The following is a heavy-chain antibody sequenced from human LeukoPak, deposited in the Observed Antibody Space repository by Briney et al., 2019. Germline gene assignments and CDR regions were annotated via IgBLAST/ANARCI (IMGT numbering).Heavy chain of an antibody. V-gene: IGHV4-59*01. D-gene: IGHD5-12*01. CDR2: IYYSGST. CDR1: SGSISLYY. Sequence: SETLSLTCTVTSGSISLYYWTWVRQPAGKGLEWIGYIYYSGSTNYNPSLKSRVTISVDTSKNQFSLKLTSVTTADTAVYYCARGGEIWFDPWGQGTLVTVSS. CDR3: ARGGEIWFDP. J-gene: IGHJ5*02.